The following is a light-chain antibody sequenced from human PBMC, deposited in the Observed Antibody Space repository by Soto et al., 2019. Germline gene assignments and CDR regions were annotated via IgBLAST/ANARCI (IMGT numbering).Light chain of an antibody. Sequence: DIQMTQSPSTLSASVGDRVTITCRASQSISSWLAWYQQKPGKAPKLLIYDASSLESGVPSRFSGSGSGTAFPPTTCSRQPDDFATYYSQMYNSYSSLFGQGTKVETK. CDR2: DAS. V-gene: IGKV1-5*01. CDR1: QSISSW. J-gene: IGKJ1*01. CDR3: QMYNSYSSL.